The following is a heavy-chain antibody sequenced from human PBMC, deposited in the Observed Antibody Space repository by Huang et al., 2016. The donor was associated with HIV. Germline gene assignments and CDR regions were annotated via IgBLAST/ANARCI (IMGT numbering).Heavy chain of an antibody. Sequence: EVRLVQSGAEVKKPGESLKISCKGSGYSFTTYWIGWVRQVPGKGLEWRGISYPVNSDVRYSPSFQGQVTISADRSISTAYLQWSSLEASDTAMYYCARHQPRSSGWYRDTWGQGTLVTVSS. CDR2: SYPVNSDV. D-gene: IGHD6-19*01. CDR1: GYSFTTYW. CDR3: ARHQPRSSGWYRDT. J-gene: IGHJ5*02. V-gene: IGHV5-51*01.